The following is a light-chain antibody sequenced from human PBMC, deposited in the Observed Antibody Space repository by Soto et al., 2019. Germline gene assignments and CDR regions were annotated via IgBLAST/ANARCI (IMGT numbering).Light chain of an antibody. CDR3: QQYKNGPRT. CDR2: RAS. Sequence: ILVTKSPAALSVSPGERATLSCRASQGFXSYLVWGERKPGQAPRVLXARASTMATGSPARLSGSASVTEFTLTISSLHSEDFAVYYFQQYKNGPRTFGQGTKVDI. J-gene: IGKJ1*01. CDR1: QGFXSY. V-gene: IGKV3-15*01.